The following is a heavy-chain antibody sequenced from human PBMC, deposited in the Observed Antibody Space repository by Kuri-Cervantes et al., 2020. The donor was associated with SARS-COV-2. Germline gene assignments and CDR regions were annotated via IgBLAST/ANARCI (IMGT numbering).Heavy chain of an antibody. V-gene: IGHV4-39*01. J-gene: IGHJ5*02. CDR3: ARAANYYGSGSYYPRGWLDP. D-gene: IGHD3-10*01. CDR1: GGSISSSSYY. CDR2: IYYSGST. Sequence: SETLSLTCTVSGGSISSSSYYWGWIRQPPGKGLEWIGSIYYSGSTYYNPSLKSRVTISVDTSKNQFSLKLSSVTAADTAVYYCARAANYYGSGSYYPRGWLDPWGQGTLVTVSS.